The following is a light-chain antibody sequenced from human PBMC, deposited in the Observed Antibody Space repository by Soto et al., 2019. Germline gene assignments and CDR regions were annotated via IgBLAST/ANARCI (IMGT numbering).Light chain of an antibody. Sequence: DIVLTQSPGTLSLSPGERATLSCRASQIISSTYLGWYQQKPGQAPRLLIYGASSRATGIPDRFSGSGSGTDFTLTISRLEPEDFAVYYCHQRQSWPRTFGQGTKVDI. CDR2: GAS. J-gene: IGKJ1*01. CDR3: HQRQSWPRT. CDR1: QIISSTY. V-gene: IGKV3-20*01.